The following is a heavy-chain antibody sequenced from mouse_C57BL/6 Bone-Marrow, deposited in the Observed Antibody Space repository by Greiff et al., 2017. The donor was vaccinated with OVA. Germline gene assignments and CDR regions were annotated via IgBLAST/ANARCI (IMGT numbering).Heavy chain of an antibody. CDR1: GFSLTSYG. CDR2: IWSGGST. Sequence: QVQLKESGPGLVQPSQSLSITCTVSGFSLTSYGVHWVRQSPGKGLEWLGVIWSGGSTDYNAAFISRLSISKDNSKSQVFFKMNSLQADDTAIYYCARKVGTVVATDYYAMDYWGQGTSVTVSS. V-gene: IGHV2-2*01. D-gene: IGHD1-1*01. J-gene: IGHJ4*01. CDR3: ARKVGTVVATDYYAMDY.